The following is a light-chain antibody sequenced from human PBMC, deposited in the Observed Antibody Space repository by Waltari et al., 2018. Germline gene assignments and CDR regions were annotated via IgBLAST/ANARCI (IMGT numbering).Light chain of an antibody. CDR1: SNDVGGYNS. CDR3: SSQSSNDVVL. J-gene: IGLJ2*01. Sequence: QSALTQPASVSGSPGQSVTIFCAGTSNDVGGYNSVSWYQEYPGLAPRAIIYGVSDRPSGVSDRFSGSKSGNTASLTISGLQAEDEADYYCSSQSSNDVVLFGGGTKLTVL. CDR2: GVS. V-gene: IGLV2-14*01.